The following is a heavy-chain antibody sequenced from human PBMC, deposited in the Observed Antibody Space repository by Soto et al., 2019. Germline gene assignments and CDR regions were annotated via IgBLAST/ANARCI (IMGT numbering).Heavy chain of an antibody. CDR2: ISHDGRKK. Sequence: QVQLVESGGGVVEPGRSLRLSCAASGFTFSSCAMHWVRQAPGKVLEWVAVISHDGRKKYYADSVKGRFTISSDNSKNTMYLQMNSLRAEDTAVYYCARDLEQWLIYWGQGTLVTVSS. V-gene: IGHV3-30-3*01. D-gene: IGHD6-19*01. J-gene: IGHJ4*02. CDR1: GFTFSSCA. CDR3: ARDLEQWLIY.